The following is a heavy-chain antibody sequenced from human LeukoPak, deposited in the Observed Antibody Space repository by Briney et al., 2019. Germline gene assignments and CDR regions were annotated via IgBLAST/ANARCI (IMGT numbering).Heavy chain of an antibody. CDR1: GFTFSGYW. D-gene: IGHD4-4*01. J-gene: IGHJ4*02. CDR3: ARDLGGTLTTSFFES. Sequence: GGSLRLSCAASGFTFSGYWMSWVRQAPGKGLQWVANIKQDGSVKYYVDSVKGRFTISRDNAKNSLYLQMSSLRAEDTAVYYCARDLGGTLTTSFFESWGQGTLVTVSS. CDR2: IKQDGSVK. V-gene: IGHV3-7*01.